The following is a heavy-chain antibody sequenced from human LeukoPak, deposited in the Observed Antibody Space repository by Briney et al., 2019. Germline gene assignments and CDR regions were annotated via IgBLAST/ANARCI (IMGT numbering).Heavy chain of an antibody. CDR1: GGTFSSYA. J-gene: IGHJ4*02. Sequence: SVKVSCTASGGTFSSYAISWVRQAPGQGLEWMGGIIPIFGTANYAQKFQGRVTITTDESTSTAYMELSSLRSEDTAVYYCARGSGYDYPGGADYWGQGTLVTVSS. CDR3: ARGSGYDYPGGADY. D-gene: IGHD5-12*01. V-gene: IGHV1-69*05. CDR2: IIPIFGTA.